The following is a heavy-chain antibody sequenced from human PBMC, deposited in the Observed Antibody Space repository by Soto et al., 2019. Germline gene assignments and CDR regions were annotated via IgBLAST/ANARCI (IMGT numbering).Heavy chain of an antibody. J-gene: IGHJ6*02. D-gene: IGHD2-15*01. CDR3: ARDYCSGGSCHIIAHYYYGMDL. CDR2: INPSGGST. CDR1: GYTFISYY. Sequence: QVQLVQSGAEVKKPGASVKVSCKASGYTFISYYMHWVRQAPGQGLEWMGIINPSGGSTTYAQRFQGRVTMTRDTTTSTVYMELSSLESEDTAVYYCARDYCSGGSCHIIAHYYYGMDLLGQGTTGTGSS. V-gene: IGHV1-46*01.